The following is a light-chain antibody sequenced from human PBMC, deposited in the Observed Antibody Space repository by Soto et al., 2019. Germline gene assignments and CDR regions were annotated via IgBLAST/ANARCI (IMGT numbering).Light chain of an antibody. CDR3: MQGTHWPPYT. J-gene: IGKJ2*01. CDR1: QSLLYSDGNTD. V-gene: IGKV2-30*01. CDR2: KVS. Sequence: DVVMTQSPLSVTVTLGQAAAICCRSSQSLLYSDGNTDLNWFHQRPGQSPRRLIHKVSNRDSGVPDRFSGSGSGTDFTLKISRVEAEDVGVYYCMQGTHWPPYTFGQGTKLEIK.